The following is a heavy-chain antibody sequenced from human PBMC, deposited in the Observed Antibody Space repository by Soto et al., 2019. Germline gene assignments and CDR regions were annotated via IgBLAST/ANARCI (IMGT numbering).Heavy chain of an antibody. Sequence: SETLSLTCTVSGGSISSYYWSWIRQPAWKGLEWIGRIYTSGSTNYNPSLKSRVTMSVDTSKNQFSLKLSSVTAADTAVYYCARDSGPYYDFWSGYPPQLSWYYYGMDVWGQGTTVTVSS. J-gene: IGHJ6*02. CDR1: GGSISSYY. CDR3: ARDSGPYYDFWSGYPPQLSWYYYGMDV. CDR2: IYTSGST. V-gene: IGHV4-4*07. D-gene: IGHD3-3*01.